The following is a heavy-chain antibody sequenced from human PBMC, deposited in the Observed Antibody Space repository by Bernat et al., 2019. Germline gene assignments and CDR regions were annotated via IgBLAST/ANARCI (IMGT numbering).Heavy chain of an antibody. CDR3: ARAIGDASFSYYYGRDG. CDR2: IDPATGKT. V-gene: IGHV1-3*01. CDR1: RYSFISYG. J-gene: IGHJ6*02. D-gene: IGHD3-16*01. Sequence: QVQLVQSASEVKNPGASVNISCKALRYSFISYGIHWLRQAPGQRLEWMGWIDPATGKTKFSQKFQGRVTITMYTSASTVYLGLSSLRSEDTALYYWARAIGDASFSYYYGRDGWGQGPTVTVSS.